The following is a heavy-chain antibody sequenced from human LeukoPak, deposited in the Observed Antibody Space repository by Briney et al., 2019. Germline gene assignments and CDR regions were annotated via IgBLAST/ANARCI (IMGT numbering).Heavy chain of an antibody. CDR2: IRYDGSNK. CDR1: GFTFSSYG. J-gene: IGHJ4*02. CDR3: AKDDSREDIVVVPAATAFDY. V-gene: IGHV3-30*02. Sequence: GGSLRLSCAASGFTFSSYGMHWVRQAPGKGLEGVAFIRYDGSNKYYADSVKGRFTISRDNSKNTLYLQMNSLRAEDTAVYYCAKDDSREDIVVVPAATAFDYWGQGTLVTVSS. D-gene: IGHD2-2*01.